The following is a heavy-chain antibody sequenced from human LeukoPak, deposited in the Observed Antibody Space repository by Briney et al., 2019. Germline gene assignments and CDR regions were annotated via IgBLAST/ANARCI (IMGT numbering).Heavy chain of an antibody. Sequence: PGSSLTLSCAACGFTFSNYGMHGVRQAPGKALLWLAFISYDGINKYSADSVKGRFTISRDNSKNTLYLQMNSLSAEDTAVFYCAKDRSTGWYAGFDSWGQGTLLTVSS. CDR3: AKDRSTGWYAGFDS. CDR2: ISYDGINK. V-gene: IGHV3-30*18. J-gene: IGHJ4*02. CDR1: GFTFSNYG. D-gene: IGHD6-19*01.